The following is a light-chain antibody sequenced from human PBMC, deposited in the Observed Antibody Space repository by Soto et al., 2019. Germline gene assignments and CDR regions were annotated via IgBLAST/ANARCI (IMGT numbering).Light chain of an antibody. CDR2: LGS. CDR3: MQSLQTVA. J-gene: IGKJ1*01. Sequence: DIVLPQSPLSLPVTPGEPASISCRSSQSLLHSNGYNYLDWYLQKPGQSPQLLIFLGSNRASGVPDRFSGSGSGTDFTLKISRVEAEDVGVYYCMQSLQTVAFGQGTKVDIK. V-gene: IGKV2-28*01. CDR1: QSLLHSNGYNY.